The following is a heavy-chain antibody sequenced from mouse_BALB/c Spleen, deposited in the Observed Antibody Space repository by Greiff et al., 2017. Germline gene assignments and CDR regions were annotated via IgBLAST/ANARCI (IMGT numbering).Heavy chain of an antibody. J-gene: IGHJ2*01. V-gene: IGHV7-3*02. CDR2: IRNKANGYTT. CDR3: AREDYRYFDY. D-gene: IGHD2-14*01. CDR1: GFTFTDYY. Sequence: EVKVVESGGGLVQPGGSLRLSCATSGFTFTDYYMSWVRQPPGKALEWLGFIRNKANGYTTEYSASVKGRFTISRDNSQSILYLQMNTLRAEDSATYYCAREDYRYFDYWGQGTTLTVSS.